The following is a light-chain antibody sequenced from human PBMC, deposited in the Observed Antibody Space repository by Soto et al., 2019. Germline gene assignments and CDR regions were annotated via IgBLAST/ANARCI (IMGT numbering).Light chain of an antibody. Sequence: QSVLTQPPSVSAAPGQEVTISCSGSSSNIEHNYVSWYQQLPGTAPKLLIYDNNKRPSGIPDRFSGSKSGTSATLGITGLQTGDEADYYCGTWDSSLSAGVFGGGTKLTVL. CDR1: SSNIEHNY. CDR2: DNN. J-gene: IGLJ2*01. CDR3: GTWDSSLSAGV. V-gene: IGLV1-51*01.